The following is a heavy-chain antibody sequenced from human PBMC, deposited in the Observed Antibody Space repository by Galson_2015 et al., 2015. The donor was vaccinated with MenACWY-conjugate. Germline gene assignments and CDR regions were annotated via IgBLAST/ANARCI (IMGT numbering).Heavy chain of an antibody. V-gene: IGHV4-59*01. CDR3: ARDWYSSSSGFRGMDV. D-gene: IGHD6-6*01. CDR2: IYYSGST. Sequence: SETLSLTCTVSGGSISSYYWSWIRQPPGKGLEWIGHIYYSGSTNYNPSLKSRVAISVDTSKNQFSLKLSSVTAADTAVYYCARDWYSSSSGFRGMDVWGQGTTVTVSS. CDR1: GGSISSYY. J-gene: IGHJ6*02.